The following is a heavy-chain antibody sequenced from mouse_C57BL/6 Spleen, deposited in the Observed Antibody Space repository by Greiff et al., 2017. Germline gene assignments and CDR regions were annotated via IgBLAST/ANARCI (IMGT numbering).Heavy chain of an antibody. CDR1: GFTFSDYY. J-gene: IGHJ3*01. CDR2: INYDGSST. D-gene: IGHD2-4*01. CDR3: ARDQGYYDYDRFAY. Sequence: EVKLMESEGGLVQPGSSMKLSCTASGFTFSDYYMAWVRQVPEKGLEWVANINYDGSSTYYLDSLKSRFIISRDNAKNILYLQMSSLKSEDTATYYCARDQGYYDYDRFAYWGQGTLVTVSA. V-gene: IGHV5-16*01.